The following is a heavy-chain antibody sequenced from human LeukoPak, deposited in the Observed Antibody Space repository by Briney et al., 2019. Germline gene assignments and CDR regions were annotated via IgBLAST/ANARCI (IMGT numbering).Heavy chain of an antibody. D-gene: IGHD2-15*01. J-gene: IGHJ4*02. CDR2: INPNSGGT. CDR1: GYTFTGYY. V-gene: IGHV1-2*02. Sequence: GASVTVSCTASGYTFTGYYMHWVRQAPGQGLEWMGWINPNSGGTNYAQKFQGRVTMTRDTSISTAYMELSRLRSDDTAVYYCARVRTTVLYCSGGSCPFDYWGQGTLVTVSS. CDR3: ARVRTTVLYCSGGSCPFDY.